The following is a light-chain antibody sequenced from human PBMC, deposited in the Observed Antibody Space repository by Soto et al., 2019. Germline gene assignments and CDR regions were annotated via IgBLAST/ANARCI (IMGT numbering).Light chain of an antibody. V-gene: IGKV1-39*01. CDR3: QQSYSTLWT. Sequence: DIQMTQSPSSLPAAVGFKVTITCRASQSISSYLNWYQQKPGKAPKLLIYAASSLQSGVPSRFSGSGSGTDFTLTISSLQPEDFATYYCQQSYSTLWTFGQGTKVDIK. CDR2: AAS. CDR1: QSISSY. J-gene: IGKJ1*01.